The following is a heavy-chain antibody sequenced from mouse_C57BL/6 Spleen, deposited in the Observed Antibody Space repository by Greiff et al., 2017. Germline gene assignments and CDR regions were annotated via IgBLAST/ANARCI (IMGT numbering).Heavy chain of an antibody. Sequence: QVHVKQPGAELVKPGASVKVSCKASGYTFTSYWMHWVKQRPGQGLEWIGRIHPSDSDTNYNQKFKGKATLTVDKSSSTAYMQRSSLTSEDSAVYYCAIGRITTDWYFDVWGTGTTVTVSS. CDR3: AIGRITTDWYFDV. CDR2: IHPSDSDT. CDR1: GYTFTSYW. J-gene: IGHJ1*03. V-gene: IGHV1-74*01. D-gene: IGHD1-1*01.